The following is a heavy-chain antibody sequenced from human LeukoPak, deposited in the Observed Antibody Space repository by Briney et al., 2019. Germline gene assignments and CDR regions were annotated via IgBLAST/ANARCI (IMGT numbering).Heavy chain of an antibody. D-gene: IGHD3-9*01. CDR2: IYTSGST. V-gene: IGHV4-4*07. CDR3: ARDSAYYDILTGYPGEYYFDY. J-gene: IGHJ4*02. Sequence: PSETLSLTCTVSGGSISSYYWSWIRQPAGKGLEWIGRIYTSGSTNYNPSLKSRVTMSVDTSKNQFSLKLSSVTAADTAAYYCARDSAYYDILTGYPGEYYFDYWGQGTLVTVSS. CDR1: GGSISSYY.